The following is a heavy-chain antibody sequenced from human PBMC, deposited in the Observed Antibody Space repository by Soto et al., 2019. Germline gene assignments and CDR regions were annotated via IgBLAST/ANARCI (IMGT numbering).Heavy chain of an antibody. CDR1: GYTFTSYG. J-gene: IGHJ6*02. Sequence: ASVKVSCKASGYTFTSYGISWVRQAPGQGLEWMGWISAYNGNTNYAQKLQGRVTMTTDTSTSTAYMELRSLRSDDTAVYYCARDQGGSSWWLRYYYGMDVWGQGTTVTVSS. D-gene: IGHD6-6*01. V-gene: IGHV1-18*01. CDR3: ARDQGGSSWWLRYYYGMDV. CDR2: ISAYNGNT.